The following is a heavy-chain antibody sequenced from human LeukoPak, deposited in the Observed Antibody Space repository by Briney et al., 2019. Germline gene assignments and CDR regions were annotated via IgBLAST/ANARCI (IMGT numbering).Heavy chain of an antibody. J-gene: IGHJ3*02. CDR2: ISAYNGNA. D-gene: IGHD2-2*01. CDR1: GYTFTSSG. CDR3: ARDYADAFDS. Sequence: ASVKVSCKASGYTFTSSGISWVRQAPGQGLEWMGWISAYNGNANYAQKLQGRVTVTTDTSTGTAYMDLRSLRSDGTAIYYCARDYADAFDSWGQGTMVTVSS. V-gene: IGHV1-18*01.